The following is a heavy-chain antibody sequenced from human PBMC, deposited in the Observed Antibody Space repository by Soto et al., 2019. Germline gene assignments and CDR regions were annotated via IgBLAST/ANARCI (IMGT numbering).Heavy chain of an antibody. CDR1: GGTFSSYA. CDR3: ARGRGDYSNFIPLNWFDP. D-gene: IGHD4-4*01. J-gene: IGHJ5*02. Sequence: QVQLVQSGAEVKKPGSSVKVSCKASGGTFSSYAISWVRQAPGQGLEWMGGIIPIFGTANYAQKFQGRVTITADKGTSTAYMELSSLRSEDTAVYYWARGRGDYSNFIPLNWFDPWGQGTLVTVST. CDR2: IIPIFGTA. V-gene: IGHV1-69*06.